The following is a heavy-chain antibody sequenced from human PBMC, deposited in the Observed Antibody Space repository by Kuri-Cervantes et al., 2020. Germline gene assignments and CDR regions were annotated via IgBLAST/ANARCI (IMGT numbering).Heavy chain of an antibody. Sequence: ASVKVSCKASGYTFTSYGISWVRRAPGQGLEWMGWISAYNGNTNYAQKLQGRVTMTTDTSTSTAYMELRSLRSDDTAVYYCAREESRATYYYDSSGLCFDYWGQGTLVTVSS. V-gene: IGHV1-18*01. CDR1: GYTFTSYG. D-gene: IGHD3-22*01. CDR2: ISAYNGNT. CDR3: AREESRATYYYDSSGLCFDY. J-gene: IGHJ4*02.